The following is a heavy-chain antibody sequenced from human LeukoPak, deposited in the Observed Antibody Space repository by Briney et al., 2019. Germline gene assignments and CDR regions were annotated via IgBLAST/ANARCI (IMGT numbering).Heavy chain of an antibody. CDR2: ISAYNGNT. J-gene: IGHJ4*02. CDR3: ARVPSGRRTYYYDSSGYQFDY. V-gene: IGHV1-18*01. Sequence: ASAKVSCKASGYTFTSYGISWVRQAPGQGLEWMGWISAYNGNTNYAQKFQGRVTMTTDTSTSTAYMELRSLRSDDTAVYYCARVPSGRRTYYYDSSGYQFDYWGQGTLVTVSS. CDR1: GYTFTSYG. D-gene: IGHD3-22*01.